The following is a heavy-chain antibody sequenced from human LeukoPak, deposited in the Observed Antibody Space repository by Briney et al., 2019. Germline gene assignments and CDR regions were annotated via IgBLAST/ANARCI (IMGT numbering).Heavy chain of an antibody. CDR1: GGSFSGYY. CDR2: INHSGST. V-gene: IGHV4-34*01. Sequence: SSETLSLTCAVYGGSFSGYYWSWIRQPPGKGLEWIGEINHSGSTNYNPSLKSRVTISVDTSKNQFSLKLSSVTAADTAVYYCARGPPPDFDYWGRGTLVTVSS. J-gene: IGHJ4*02. CDR3: ARGPPPDFDY.